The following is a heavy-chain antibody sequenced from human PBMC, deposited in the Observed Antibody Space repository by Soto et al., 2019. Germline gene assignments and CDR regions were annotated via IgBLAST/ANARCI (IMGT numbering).Heavy chain of an antibody. V-gene: IGHV1-58*02. D-gene: IGHD3-10*01. CDR2: IVVGSGNT. Sequence: SVKVSCKASGFTFTSSAMQWVRQARGQRLEWIGWIVVGSGNTNYAQKFQGRVTMITDTSTSTAYMELRSLRSDDTAVYYCARDFFWEGFGESNWSVPWG. J-gene: IGHJ5*02. CDR1: GFTFTSSA. CDR3: ARDFFWEGFGESNWSVP.